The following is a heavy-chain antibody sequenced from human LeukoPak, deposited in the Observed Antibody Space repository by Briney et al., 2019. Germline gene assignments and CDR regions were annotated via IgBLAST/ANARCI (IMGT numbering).Heavy chain of an antibody. CDR1: GYSFTNYW. CDR2: IYPGDSDT. CDR3: ARAYGDYTGALY. J-gene: IGHJ4*02. Sequence: GESLKISCKGSGYSFTNYWIAWVRQMPEKGLEWMGIIYPGDSDTRYSPSFQGQVTISADKSISTAYLQWNSLKASDSAMYYCARAYGDYTGALYWGQGTLVTVSS. D-gene: IGHD4-17*01. V-gene: IGHV5-51*01.